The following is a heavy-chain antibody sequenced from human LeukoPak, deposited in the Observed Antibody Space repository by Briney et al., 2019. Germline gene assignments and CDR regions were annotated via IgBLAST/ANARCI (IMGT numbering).Heavy chain of an antibody. CDR2: INPNSGGT. CDR3: ARDLLGYCSSTSCSIDY. CDR1: GYTFTGYY. V-gene: IGHV1-2*02. Sequence: ASVKVSCKASGYTFTGYYMHWVRQAPGQGLEWMGWINPNSGGTNYAQKFQGRVTMTRDTSISTAYMELSRLRSDGTAVYYCARDLLGYCSSTSCSIDYWGQGTLVTVSS. D-gene: IGHD2-2*01. J-gene: IGHJ4*02.